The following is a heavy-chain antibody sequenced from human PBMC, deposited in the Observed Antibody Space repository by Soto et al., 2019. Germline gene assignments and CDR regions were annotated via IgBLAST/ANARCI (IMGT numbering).Heavy chain of an antibody. Sequence: TLSLTCTVSGGSISSGGYYWSWIRQHPGKGLEWIGYIYYSGSTYYNPSLKSRVTISVDTSKNQFSLKLSSVTAADTAVYYCARGVTTVTNTPPGWFDPWGQGTLLTVSS. CDR3: ARGVTTVTNTPPGWFDP. V-gene: IGHV4-31*03. D-gene: IGHD4-17*01. CDR1: GGSISSGGYY. CDR2: IYYSGST. J-gene: IGHJ5*02.